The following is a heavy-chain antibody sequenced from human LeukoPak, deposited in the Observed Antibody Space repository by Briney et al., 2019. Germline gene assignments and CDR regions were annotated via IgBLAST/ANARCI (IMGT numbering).Heavy chain of an antibody. V-gene: IGHV3-11*01. Sequence: PGGSLRLSCAASGFTFSDYYMSWIRQAPGKGLEWVSYISSSGSTIYYADSVKGRFTISRDNSKNTLYLQMNSLRAEDTAVYYCAKGAGIAALRSRFDPWGQGTLVTVSS. J-gene: IGHJ5*02. CDR1: GFTFSDYY. CDR3: AKGAGIAALRSRFDP. D-gene: IGHD6-13*01. CDR2: ISSSGSTI.